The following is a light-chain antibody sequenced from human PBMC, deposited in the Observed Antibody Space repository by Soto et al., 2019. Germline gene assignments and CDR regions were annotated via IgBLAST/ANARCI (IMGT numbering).Light chain of an antibody. Sequence: EIVMTQSPVTLSVSPGERATLSCRASQSIGTNLAWYQQKPGQAPRLIIYGASTRATGIPGRFSGSGSATEFTLTITSLQSEDFAVYYCQQYNNWPPVTFGQGTKVEIK. V-gene: IGKV3-15*01. CDR2: GAS. CDR1: QSIGTN. CDR3: QQYNNWPPVT. J-gene: IGKJ1*01.